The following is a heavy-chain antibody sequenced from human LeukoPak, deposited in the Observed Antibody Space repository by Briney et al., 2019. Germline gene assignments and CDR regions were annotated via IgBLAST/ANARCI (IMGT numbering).Heavy chain of an antibody. CDR2: IYSGGST. CDR3: AKRATIFGVATYYFDY. Sequence: GGSLRLSCAASGFTVSSNYMSWVRQAPGEGLEWVSVIYSGGSTYYADSVKGRFTISRDNSKNTLYLQMNSLRAEDTAVYYCAKRATIFGVATYYFDYWGQGTLVTVSS. V-gene: IGHV3-66*01. D-gene: IGHD3-3*01. J-gene: IGHJ4*02. CDR1: GFTVSSNY.